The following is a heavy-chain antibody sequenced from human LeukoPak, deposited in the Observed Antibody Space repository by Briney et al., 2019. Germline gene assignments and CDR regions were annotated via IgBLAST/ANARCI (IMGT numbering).Heavy chain of an antibody. CDR2: FDPEDGET. D-gene: IGHD3-3*01. Sequence: ASVKVSCKVSGYTLTELSMHWVRQAPGKGLEWMGGFDPEDGETIYAQKFQGRVTMTEDTSTDTAYMELSSLRSEDTAVYYCATPGFSSGSDDAFDIWGQGTMVTVSS. J-gene: IGHJ3*02. CDR1: GYTLTELS. CDR3: ATPGFSSGSDDAFDI. V-gene: IGHV1-24*01.